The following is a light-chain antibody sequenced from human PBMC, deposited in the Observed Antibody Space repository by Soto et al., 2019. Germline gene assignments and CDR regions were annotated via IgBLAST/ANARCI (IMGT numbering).Light chain of an antibody. CDR2: GNN. Sequence: QSVLTQPPSVSGATGKRVTISCTGSSSNIGAGYDVHWYQQLPGTAPKLLIYGNNIRPSGVPDRFSASRSVTSASLAITGLQAEDEAVYYCQSYDNSLSGPYFCGGTKVTVL. CDR3: QSYDNSLSGPY. CDR1: SSNIGAGYD. J-gene: IGLJ2*01. V-gene: IGLV1-40*01.